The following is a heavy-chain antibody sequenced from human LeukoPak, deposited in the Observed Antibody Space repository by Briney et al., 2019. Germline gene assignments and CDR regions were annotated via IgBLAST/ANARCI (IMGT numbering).Heavy chain of an antibody. CDR1: GFTFSRYW. D-gene: IGHD6-19*01. CDR2: ISGSGDST. J-gene: IGHJ4*02. CDR3: ARRSGIAVAGAFDY. Sequence: GGSLRLSCEASGFTFSRYWMSWVRQAPGKGLEWVSGISGSGDSTYYADSVKGRFTISRDNSKNTLYLQMNSLRAEDTAVYYCARRSGIAVAGAFDYWGQGTLVTVSS. V-gene: IGHV3-23*01.